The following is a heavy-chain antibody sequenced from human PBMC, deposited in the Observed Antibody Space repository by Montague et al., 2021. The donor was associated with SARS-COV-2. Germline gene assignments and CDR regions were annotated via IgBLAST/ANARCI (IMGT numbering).Heavy chain of an antibody. CDR1: GGSIFSSNYY. CDR3: VRPGGSEDHWFDG. J-gene: IGHJ5*02. D-gene: IGHD3-10*01. Sequence: SETLSLTCTVSGGSIFSSNYYWIWHRPPPGKGLDWYGCVYDNGNTXSNPSLKSRVTISLYTSENQISLNLASATAADMAVYYCVRPGGSEDHWFDGWGQGTLVTVSS. CDR2: VYDNGNT. V-gene: IGHV4-39*01.